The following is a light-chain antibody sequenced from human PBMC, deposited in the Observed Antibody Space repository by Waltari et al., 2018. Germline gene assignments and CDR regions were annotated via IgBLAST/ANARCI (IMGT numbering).Light chain of an antibody. Sequence: QSALTQPASVSGSPGQSITISCAGTSSDVGAYNYVSWYQQYPGRAPKHLVYDVSKGPSGVFNGSSGSKSGNTASLTISGLQAEDEADYFCSSYANTFHYVFGTGTKVTVL. J-gene: IGLJ1*01. V-gene: IGLV2-14*03. CDR3: SSYANTFHYV. CDR2: DVS. CDR1: SSDVGAYNY.